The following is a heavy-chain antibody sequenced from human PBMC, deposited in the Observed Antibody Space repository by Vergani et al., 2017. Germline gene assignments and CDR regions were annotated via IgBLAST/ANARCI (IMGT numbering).Heavy chain of an antibody. CDR1: GFTFSSYA. CDR2: ISGSGGST. V-gene: IGHV3-23*01. CDR3: AKDQAGRLVRGTDFDY. D-gene: IGHD3-10*01. J-gene: IGHJ4*02. Sequence: EVQLLESGGGLVQPGGSLRLSCAASGFTFSSYAMSWVRQAPGKGLEWVSAISGSGGSTYYADSVKGRFTISRDNSKNTLYLQMNSLRAEDTAVYYCAKDQAGRLVRGTDFDYWGQGTLVTVSS.